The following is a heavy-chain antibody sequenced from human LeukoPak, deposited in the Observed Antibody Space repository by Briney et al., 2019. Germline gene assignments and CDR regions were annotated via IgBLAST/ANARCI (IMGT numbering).Heavy chain of an antibody. CDR2: IYYSGST. J-gene: IGHJ4*02. D-gene: IGHD3-22*01. V-gene: IGHV4-59*01. CDR1: GGSISNYY. CDR3: ARGLYYYDSSIAY. Sequence: KTSETLSLTCTVSGGSISNYYWSWIRQPPGKGLEWIGYIYYSGSTNYSPSLKSRVTISVDTSKNQFSLKLSSVTAADTAVYYCARGLYYYDSSIAYWGQGTLVKVSS.